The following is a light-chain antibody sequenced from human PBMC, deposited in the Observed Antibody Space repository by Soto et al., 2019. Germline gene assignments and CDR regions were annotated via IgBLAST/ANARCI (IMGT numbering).Light chain of an antibody. V-gene: IGLV1-51*01. CDR1: TSNIAYNF. CDR2: EIN. CDR3: GTWDNSLSVVV. Sequence: QSVLTQPPSVSAAPGQMVTISCSGSTSNIAYNFVSWYQQLPGTAPKLLIYEINKRPLGISDRFSASKSGTSATLAITGLQTGDEAHYFCGTWDNSLSVVVFGGGTKLTVL. J-gene: IGLJ3*02.